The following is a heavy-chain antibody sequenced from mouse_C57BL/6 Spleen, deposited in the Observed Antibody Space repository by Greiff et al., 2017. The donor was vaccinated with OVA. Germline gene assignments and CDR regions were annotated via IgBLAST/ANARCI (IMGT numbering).Heavy chain of an antibody. V-gene: IGHV1-85*01. D-gene: IGHD1-1*01. CDR3: ASLLYGSSSYWYFDV. Sequence: VQVVESGPELVKPGASVKLSCKASGYTFTSYDINWVKQRPGQGLEWIGWIYPRDGSTKYNEKFKGKATLTVDTSSSTAYMELHSLTSEDSAVYFCASLLYGSSSYWYFDVWGTGTTVTVSS. J-gene: IGHJ1*03. CDR2: IYPRDGST. CDR1: GYTFTSYD.